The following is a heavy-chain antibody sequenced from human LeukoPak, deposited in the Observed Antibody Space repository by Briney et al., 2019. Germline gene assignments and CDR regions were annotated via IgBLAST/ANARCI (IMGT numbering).Heavy chain of an antibody. D-gene: IGHD6-13*01. CDR2: VSWNSGSI. J-gene: IGHJ6*02. CDR1: GFTFDDYA. Sequence: GGPLRLSCTASGFTFDDYAMHWVRHAPGKGLEWVSGVSWNSGSIGYADSVKGRFTISRDNAKNSLYLQMNSLRAEDTAVYYCARRPSSSWYLESYYYYYGMDVWGQGTTVTVPS. CDR3: ARRPSSSWYLESYYYYYGMDV. V-gene: IGHV3-9*01.